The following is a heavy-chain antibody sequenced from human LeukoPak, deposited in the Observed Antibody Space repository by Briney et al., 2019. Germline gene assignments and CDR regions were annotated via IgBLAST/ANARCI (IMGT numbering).Heavy chain of an antibody. J-gene: IGHJ4*02. CDR3: ARAQWLVASFDY. V-gene: IGHV3-53*01. CDR1: GFTVSSNY. CDR2: IYSGGST. D-gene: IGHD6-19*01. Sequence: GGSLRLSCVASGFTVSSNYMSWVRQAPGKGLEWVSVIYSGGSTYYADSVKGRFTISRDNSKNTLYLQTNSLRAEDTAVYYCARAQWLVASFDYWGQGTLVTVSS.